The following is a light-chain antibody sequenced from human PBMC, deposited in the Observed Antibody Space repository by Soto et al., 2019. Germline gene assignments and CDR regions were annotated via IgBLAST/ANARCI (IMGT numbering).Light chain of an antibody. Sequence: QSALTQPASVSGSPGQSITISCTGTSSDVGSYTLVSWYQQHPGKAPKLMIYEVSKWPSGVSNRFTGSKSGNTASLTISGVQAEDEADYYCCSYAGSSTWVFVGGTKPTVL. J-gene: IGLJ3*02. CDR1: SSDVGSYTL. V-gene: IGLV2-23*02. CDR3: CSYAGSSTWV. CDR2: EVS.